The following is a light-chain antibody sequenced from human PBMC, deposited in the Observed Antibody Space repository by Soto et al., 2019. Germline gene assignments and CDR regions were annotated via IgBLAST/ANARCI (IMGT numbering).Light chain of an antibody. J-gene: IGKJ1*01. V-gene: IGKV3-15*01. CDR1: QNVAGD. Sequence: EIVLTQSPATLSLSPGERATLSCRASQNVAGDLAWYQQKPGQAPRLLIYRTSTRATGIPARFSGSGSGTAFTLTISSLQSEDFAVYYCQEYNGRSSFGQGTKVEIK. CDR2: RTS. CDR3: QEYNGRSS.